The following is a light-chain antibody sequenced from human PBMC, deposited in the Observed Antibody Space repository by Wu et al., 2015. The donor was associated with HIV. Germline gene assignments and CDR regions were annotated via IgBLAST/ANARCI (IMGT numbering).Light chain of an antibody. V-gene: IGKV3-20*01. J-gene: IGKJ1*01. CDR1: QSLSSNY. CDR3: QQYHDSPRT. CDR2: GAS. Sequence: EIVVTQSPGTLSLSPGEGATLSCRASQSLSSNYLAWYQQKPGQAPRLLIYGASSRATGIPDRFSGSGSGTDFTLTISRLEPEDFAVYYCQQYHDSPRTFGRRDRRWKS.